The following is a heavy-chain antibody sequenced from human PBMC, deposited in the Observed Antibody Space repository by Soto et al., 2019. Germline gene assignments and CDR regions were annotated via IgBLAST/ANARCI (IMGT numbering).Heavy chain of an antibody. CDR2: IDLDSRNT. Sequence: QVQLVQSGAEVKKPGASVKVSCKASGHTFTGHHMHWVRQAPGQGLEWMGYIDLDSRNTRYAQKLQGRVSQTRDTSITTAYMELSGLGSDDTAVYYCRIEPTGTGGFDYWRPGSLGTFSS. CDR3: RIEPTGTGGFDY. V-gene: IGHV1-2*02. J-gene: IGHJ4*02. CDR1: GHTFTGHH. D-gene: IGHD7-27*01.